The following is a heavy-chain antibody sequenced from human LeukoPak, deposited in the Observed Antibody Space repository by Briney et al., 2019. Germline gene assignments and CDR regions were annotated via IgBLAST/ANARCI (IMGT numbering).Heavy chain of an antibody. Sequence: SGGSLTLSCAASGFTFTNYWMHWVRQSPGKGLVWVSRINSNGSSTSYADSVKGRFTISRDNAKNTLHLQMTSLRAEDTALYYCAKGGATICDNWGQGTLVTYSS. CDR3: AKGGATICDN. D-gene: IGHD5-12*01. J-gene: IGHJ4*02. V-gene: IGHV3-74*01. CDR1: GFTFTNYW. CDR2: INSNGSST.